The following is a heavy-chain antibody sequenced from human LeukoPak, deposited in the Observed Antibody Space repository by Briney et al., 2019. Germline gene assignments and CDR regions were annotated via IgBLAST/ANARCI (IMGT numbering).Heavy chain of an antibody. CDR2: FDPEDGET. CDR1: GYTLTELS. Sequence: ASVKVSCKVSGYTLTELSMHWVRQAPGKGLEWLGGFDPEDGETIYAQKFQGRVTMTEDTSTDTAYMELSSLRSEDTAVYYCATRSSGNQYYFDYWGQGTLVTVSS. V-gene: IGHV1-24*01. CDR3: ATRSSGNQYYFDY. J-gene: IGHJ4*02. D-gene: IGHD4-23*01.